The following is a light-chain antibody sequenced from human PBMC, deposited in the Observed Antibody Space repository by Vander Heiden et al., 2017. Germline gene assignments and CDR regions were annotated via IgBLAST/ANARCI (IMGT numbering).Light chain of an antibody. Sequence: SYVLTQPPSVSVAPGQTARITWGGNNIGSKSVHWYQQKPGQAPVLVVYDGSALPSGIPERFSGSNSGNTATLTISRVEAGDEADYYCQVWDSSSVVFGGGTKLTVL. CDR2: DGS. J-gene: IGLJ2*01. V-gene: IGLV3-21*02. CDR1: NIGSKS. CDR3: QVWDSSSVV.